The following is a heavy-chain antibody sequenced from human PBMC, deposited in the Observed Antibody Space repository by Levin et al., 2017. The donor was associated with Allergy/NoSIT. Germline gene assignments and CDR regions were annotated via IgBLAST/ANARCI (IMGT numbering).Heavy chain of an antibody. CDR3: ARDHPPRDYGSARGRDY. Sequence: GGSLRLSCAASGFSFSSYTMHWVRQAPGKGLEWVSIISYDGSNKYYADSVKGRFTISRDNSKNTLYLQMNSLRVEDTAVYYCARDHPPRDYGSARGRDYWGQGTLVTVSS. V-gene: IGHV3-30-3*01. CDR1: GFSFSSYT. CDR2: ISYDGSNK. D-gene: IGHD3-10*01. J-gene: IGHJ4*02.